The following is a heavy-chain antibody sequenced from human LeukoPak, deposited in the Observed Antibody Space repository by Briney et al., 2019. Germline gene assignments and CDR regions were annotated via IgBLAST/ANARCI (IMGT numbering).Heavy chain of an antibody. CDR3: ARTFYDTLDSDAFDF. CDR1: GYTFTRYG. J-gene: IGHJ3*01. CDR2: ISTYNGDT. V-gene: IGHV1-18*01. Sequence: ASVKVSCKASGYTFTRYGITWVRQAPGQGLEWMGWISTYNGDTKFAQKLQGRVTMTRDTSTDTAYMELRSLRSDDTAVYYCARTFYDTLDSDAFDFWGQGTMVIVSS. D-gene: IGHD2/OR15-2a*01.